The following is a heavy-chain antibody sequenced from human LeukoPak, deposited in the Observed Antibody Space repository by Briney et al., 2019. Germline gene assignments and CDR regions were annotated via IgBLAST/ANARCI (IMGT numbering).Heavy chain of an antibody. CDR1: GGSISSYY. V-gene: IGHV4-4*07. J-gene: IGHJ4*02. D-gene: IGHD3-10*01. Sequence: PSETLSLTCTVSGGSISSYYWNWIRQPAGKGLEWIGRIYKSGSTNYNPSLKSRVTMSVETSKNQFSLKLSSVTAADTAVYYCAGEDYYGSGTYPKNFDYWGQGTLVTVSS. CDR3: AGEDYYGSGTYPKNFDY. CDR2: IYKSGST.